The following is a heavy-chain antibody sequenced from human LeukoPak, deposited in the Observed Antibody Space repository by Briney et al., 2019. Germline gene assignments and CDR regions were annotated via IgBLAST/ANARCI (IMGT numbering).Heavy chain of an antibody. CDR3: ARGNGDYVEYFQH. D-gene: IGHD4-17*01. CDR1: GGSISSYY. CDR2: VSYSGTT. Sequence: SETLSLTCSVSGGSISSYYWSWIRQPPGKGLEWIGCVSYSGTTKYSPSLKSRVTISVDTSKNQFSLKLSSVTAADTAVYYCARGNGDYVEYFQHWGQGTLVTASS. J-gene: IGHJ1*01. V-gene: IGHV4-59*01.